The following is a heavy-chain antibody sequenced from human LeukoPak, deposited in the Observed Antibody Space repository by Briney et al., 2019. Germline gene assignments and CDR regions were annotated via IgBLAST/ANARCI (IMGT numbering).Heavy chain of an antibody. D-gene: IGHD3-10*01. V-gene: IGHV1-24*01. CDR3: ARTTMVRGTYYMDV. Sequence: ASVKVSCKVSGYTLTELSMHWVRQAPGKRLEWMGGFDPEDGETIYAQKFQGRVTMTEDTSTDTAYMELSSLRSEDTAVYYCARTTMVRGTYYMDVWGKGTTVTISS. J-gene: IGHJ6*03. CDR2: FDPEDGET. CDR1: GYTLTELS.